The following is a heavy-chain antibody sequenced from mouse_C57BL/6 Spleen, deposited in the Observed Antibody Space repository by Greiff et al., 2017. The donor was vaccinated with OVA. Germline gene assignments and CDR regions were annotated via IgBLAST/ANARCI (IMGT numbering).Heavy chain of an antibody. CDR3: ARSEINCGKYLYAMDY. Sequence: VQLQESGAELVRPGTSVKVSCKASGYAFTNYLIEWVKQRPGQGLEWIGVINPGSGGTNYNEKFKGKATLTADKSSSTAYMQLSNLTSEDSAVYFCARSEINCGKYLYAMDYWGQGTSVTVSS. J-gene: IGHJ4*01. CDR1: GYAFTNYL. CDR2: INPGSGGT. D-gene: IGHD2-1*01. V-gene: IGHV1-54*01.